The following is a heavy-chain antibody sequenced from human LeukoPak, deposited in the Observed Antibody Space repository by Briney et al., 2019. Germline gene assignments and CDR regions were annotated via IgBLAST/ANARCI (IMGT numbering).Heavy chain of an antibody. V-gene: IGHV3-43*02. CDR3: AKESGKFDY. J-gene: IGHJ4*02. CDR2: ISADGGST. Sequence: GGSLRLSCVASGLNFYDSAMHWVRQAPGKGLEWVSLISADGGSTFSADSVKGRFSISRDNSKNSLYLQMNSLRSEDTAMYYCAKESGKFDYWRQGTLVAVSS. CDR1: GLNFYDSA.